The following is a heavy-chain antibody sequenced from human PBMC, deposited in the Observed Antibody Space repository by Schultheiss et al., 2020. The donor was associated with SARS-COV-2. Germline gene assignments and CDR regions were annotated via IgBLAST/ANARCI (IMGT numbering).Heavy chain of an antibody. D-gene: IGHD6-6*01. V-gene: IGHV4-39*01. CDR2: IYYSGSA. CDR3: AGVMSIAARQSRTGIGPYY. CDR1: GGSISSSSYY. Sequence: SQTLSLTCPVSGGSISSSSYYWSWIRQPPGKGLEWIGYIYYSGSAHYHPSLKSRVTISVDTSKNQFSLKMTSLTAAETAVYYCAGVMSIAARQSRTGIGPYYWGQGTLVTVSS. J-gene: IGHJ4*02.